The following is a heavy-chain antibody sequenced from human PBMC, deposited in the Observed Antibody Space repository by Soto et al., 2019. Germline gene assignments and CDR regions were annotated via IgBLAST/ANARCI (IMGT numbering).Heavy chain of an antibody. V-gene: IGHV4-34*12. Sequence: SETLSLTCAFSGGSFIGYYWSWIRQPPGKGLEWIGEIIHTGSTNYNPSLKSRVTMSIDTSKKQISLKLSSVTAADTAVYYCARVGQPPSDYWGQGTLVTVSS. J-gene: IGHJ4*02. CDR1: GGSFIGYY. D-gene: IGHD2-2*01. CDR3: ARVGQPPSDY. CDR2: IIHTGST.